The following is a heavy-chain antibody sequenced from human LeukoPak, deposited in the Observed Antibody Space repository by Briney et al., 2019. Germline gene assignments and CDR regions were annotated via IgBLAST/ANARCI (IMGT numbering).Heavy chain of an antibody. Sequence: GGSLRLSCAASGFTFSSYWMSWVRQAPGKGLGWLANIKQDGSEKYYVDSVKGRFTISRDNAKNSLYLQMNSLRAEDTAVYYCARGRTTYSNYDYVWGSYRYFDYWGQGTLVTVSS. J-gene: IGHJ4*02. CDR3: ARGRTTYSNYDYVWGSYRYFDY. CDR1: GFTFSSYW. V-gene: IGHV3-7*01. D-gene: IGHD3-16*02. CDR2: IKQDGSEK.